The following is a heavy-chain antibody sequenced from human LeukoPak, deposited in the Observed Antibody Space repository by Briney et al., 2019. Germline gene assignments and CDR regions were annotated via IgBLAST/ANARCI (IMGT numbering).Heavy chain of an antibody. CDR3: ARHRPTEGWYHP. V-gene: IGHV5-51*01. D-gene: IGHD4-11*01. Sequence: RGESLKISCKGSGYSFTSYWIGWVRQMPGKGLGWMGIIYPGDSDTRYSPSFQGQVTISADKSISTAYLQWSRLKASDTAMYYCARHRPTEGWYHPWGQGTLVTVSS. J-gene: IGHJ5*02. CDR2: IYPGDSDT. CDR1: GYSFTSYW.